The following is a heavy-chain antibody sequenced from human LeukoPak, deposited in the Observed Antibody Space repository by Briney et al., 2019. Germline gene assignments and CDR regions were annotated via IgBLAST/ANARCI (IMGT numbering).Heavy chain of an antibody. CDR3: ARHRGYSYGL. D-gene: IGHD5-18*01. CDR1: GGSINGSEW. Sequence: SETLSLTCAVSGGSINGSEWWNWVRQPPGKGLEWIGEIYHSGSANYNPSLKSRVAISVDKSKNQFSLKLTSVTAADTAMYYCARHRGYSYGLWGQGTLVTVSS. J-gene: IGHJ4*02. V-gene: IGHV4-4*02. CDR2: IYHSGSA.